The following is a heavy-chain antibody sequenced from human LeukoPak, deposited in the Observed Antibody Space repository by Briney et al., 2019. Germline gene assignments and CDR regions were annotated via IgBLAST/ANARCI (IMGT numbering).Heavy chain of an antibody. CDR2: INHSGST. V-gene: IGHV4-34*01. CDR3: GSRRQYCSSWYWMS. Sequence: NPSETLSLTCAVYGGSFSGYYWSWIRQPPGKGLEWIGEINHSGSTNYNPSLKSRVTISVDTSKNQFSLKLSSVTAADTAVYYCGSRRQYCSSWYWMSWGQGTLVTVSS. J-gene: IGHJ4*02. D-gene: IGHD6-13*01. CDR1: GGSFSGYY.